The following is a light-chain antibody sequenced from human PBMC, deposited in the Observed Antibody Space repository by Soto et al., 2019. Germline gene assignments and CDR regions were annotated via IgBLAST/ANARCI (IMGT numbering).Light chain of an antibody. J-gene: IGLJ2*01. CDR2: EGD. CDR1: NSDVGTYDL. V-gene: IGLV2-23*01. CDR3: CSYADVSTLI. Sequence: QSALTQPASVSGSPGQSITISCTGTNSDVGTYDLVSWYQQHPDKAPKLVIYEGDKRPSGVSNRFSASKSGNTAYLTISGLQAEDEADYYCCSYADVSTLIFGGGTKLTVL.